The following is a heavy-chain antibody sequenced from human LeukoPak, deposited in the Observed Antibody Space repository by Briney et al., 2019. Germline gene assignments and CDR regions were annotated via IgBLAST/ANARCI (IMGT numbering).Heavy chain of an antibody. CDR3: AGASGYCSSTSCYGEH. V-gene: IGHV1-2*02. CDR2: INPNSGGT. Sequence: ASVKVSCKASGYTFTSYYMHWVRQSPGQGLEWMGWINPNSGGTNYAQKFQGRVTMTRDTSISTAYMELSRLRSDDTAVYYCAGASGYCSSTSCYGEHWGQGTLVTVSS. CDR1: GYTFTSYY. D-gene: IGHD2-2*01. J-gene: IGHJ1*01.